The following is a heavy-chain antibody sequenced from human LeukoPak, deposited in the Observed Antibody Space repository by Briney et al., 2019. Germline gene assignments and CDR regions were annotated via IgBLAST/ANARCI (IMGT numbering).Heavy chain of an antibody. Sequence: GESLKISCKGSGYDFTTYWIGWVRQMPGKGLEWMGIIYPGDSDTRYSPSFQGQVTISVDKSISTAYLQWSSLKASDTAMFYCARRTISDDWYFDLWGRGTLVTVSS. CDR2: IYPGDSDT. CDR3: ARRTISDDWYFDL. V-gene: IGHV5-51*01. D-gene: IGHD3-9*01. J-gene: IGHJ2*01. CDR1: GYDFTTYW.